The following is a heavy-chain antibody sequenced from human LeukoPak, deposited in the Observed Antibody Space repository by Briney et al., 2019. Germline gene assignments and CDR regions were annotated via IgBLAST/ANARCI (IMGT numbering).Heavy chain of an antibody. V-gene: IGHV4-31*11. J-gene: IGHJ1*01. Sequence: SETLSLTCAVYGGSLSGYYWSWIRQHPGKGLEWIGYIYYSGSTYYNPSLKSRVTISVDTSKNQFSLKLSSVTAADTAVYYCARARRPHRYCSSTSCYSTEYFQHWGQGTLVTVSS. D-gene: IGHD2-2*01. CDR1: GGSLSGYY. CDR3: ARARRPHRYCSSTSCYSTEYFQH. CDR2: IYYSGST.